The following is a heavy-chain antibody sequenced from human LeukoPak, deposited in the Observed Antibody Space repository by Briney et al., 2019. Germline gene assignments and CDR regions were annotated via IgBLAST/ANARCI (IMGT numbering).Heavy chain of an antibody. CDR1: GYTFTSYG. J-gene: IGHJ6*03. CDR3: ARGIPAALGLAYYYYYMDV. D-gene: IGHD2-2*01. CDR2: ISAYNGNT. Sequence: ASVKVSCKASGYTFTSYGISWVRQAPGQGLEWMGWISAYNGNTNYAQKLQGRVTMTTDTSTSTAYMELRSLGSDDTAVYYCARGIPAALGLAYYYYYMDVWGKGTTVTVSS. V-gene: IGHV1-18*01.